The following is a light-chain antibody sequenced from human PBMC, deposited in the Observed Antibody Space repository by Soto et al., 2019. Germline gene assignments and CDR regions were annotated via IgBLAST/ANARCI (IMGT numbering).Light chain of an antibody. Sequence: DIPMTQSPSSLSASVGDKATITCRATESVSKWLAWYQEKPGNPPRPLIYDASTLGSGVPSRFSGSGSGTEFTLTIRSLQPDDFAIYYCQQYNSSSLTFGHGTKVEIK. CDR1: ESVSKW. J-gene: IGKJ1*01. V-gene: IGKV1-5*01. CDR3: QQYNSSSLT. CDR2: DAS.